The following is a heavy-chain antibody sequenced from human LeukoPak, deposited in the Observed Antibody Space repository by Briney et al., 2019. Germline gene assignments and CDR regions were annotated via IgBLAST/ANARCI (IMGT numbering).Heavy chain of an antibody. CDR3: TRLEGGWFGELSCDH. D-gene: IGHD3-10*01. CDR1: GFTFSSYA. CDR2: ISYDGSNK. Sequence: GGSLRLSCAASGFTFSSYAMSWVRQAPGKGLEWVAVISYDGSNKYYADSVKGRFTISRDNSKNTLYLQMNSLRAEDTAVYYCTRLEGGWFGELSCDHWGQGTLVTVSS. V-gene: IGHV3-30*03. J-gene: IGHJ4*02.